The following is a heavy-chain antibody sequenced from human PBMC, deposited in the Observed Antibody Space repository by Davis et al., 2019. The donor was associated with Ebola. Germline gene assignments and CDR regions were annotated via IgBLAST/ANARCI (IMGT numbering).Heavy chain of an antibody. D-gene: IGHD1-20*01. CDR1: GYSFTSYW. CDR3: ASLRRTITGMDDGFDI. V-gene: IGHV5-51*01. CDR2: IYPGDSET. Sequence: GESLKISCKGSGYSFTSYWIAWVRQMPGKGLECMGIIYPGDSETRYSPSFQGQVTISADKSITTAYLQWSSLKASDTAMYYCASLRRTITGMDDGFDIWGQGTKVTVSS. J-gene: IGHJ3*02.